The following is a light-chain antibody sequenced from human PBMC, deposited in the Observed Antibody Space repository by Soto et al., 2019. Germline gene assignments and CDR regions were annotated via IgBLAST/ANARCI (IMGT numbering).Light chain of an antibody. CDR1: SSDVGGYNF. Sequence: QYVLTQPRSVSGSPGQSVTISCTGTSSDVGGYNFVSWYHQHPGKAPKLMIYDVSKRPSGVPDRFSGSKSGNTASLTISGLQAEDEADYYCCSYAGSYTWVFGTGTKLTVL. CDR3: CSYAGSYTWV. V-gene: IGLV2-11*01. CDR2: DVS. J-gene: IGLJ1*01.